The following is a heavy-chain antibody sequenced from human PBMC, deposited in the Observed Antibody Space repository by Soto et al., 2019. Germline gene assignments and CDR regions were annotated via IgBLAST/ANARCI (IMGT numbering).Heavy chain of an antibody. V-gene: IGHV3-30*18. CDR2: ISYDGSNK. CDR1: GFTFSTYA. D-gene: IGHD6-19*01. CDR3: AKLDSVWYFEY. J-gene: IGHJ4*02. Sequence: QVQLAESGGGVVQPGRSLRLSCAASGFTFSTYAMHWVRQAPGKGLEWVAVISYDGSNKYYADSVQGRFAISRDNSKNTLYLQMNSLRAEDTAVYYCAKLDSVWYFEYWGQGTLVTVSS.